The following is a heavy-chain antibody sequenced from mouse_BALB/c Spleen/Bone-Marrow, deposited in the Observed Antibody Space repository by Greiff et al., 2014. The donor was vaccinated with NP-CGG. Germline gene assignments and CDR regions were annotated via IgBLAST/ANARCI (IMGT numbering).Heavy chain of an antibody. CDR3: ARGAGFDYDDGFAY. V-gene: IGHV1-31*01. CDR1: GYSFTGYY. CDR2: INPYNGAT. D-gene: IGHD2-4*01. J-gene: IGHJ3*01. Sequence: EVQLQESGPELVKPGASVKISCKASGYSFTGYYMHWVKQSHVKSLEWIGRINPYNGATSYNQDFKDKASLTVDKSSSTAYMELHSLTSEDSAVYYCARGAGFDYDDGFAYWGQGTLVTVSA.